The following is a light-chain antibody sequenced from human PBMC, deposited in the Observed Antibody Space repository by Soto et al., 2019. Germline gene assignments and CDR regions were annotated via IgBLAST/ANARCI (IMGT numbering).Light chain of an antibody. CDR3: SSYAGTTTPVV. CDR2: EDN. Sequence: QSALTQPASVSGSPGQSITISCTGTSSDVGIYNLVSWYQQHPGKAPKLMVYEDNKRPSGVSHRFSGSKSGNTASLTISGLRAEDEADYYCSSYAGTTTPVVFGGGTQLTVL. CDR1: SSDVGIYNL. V-gene: IGLV2-23*01. J-gene: IGLJ7*01.